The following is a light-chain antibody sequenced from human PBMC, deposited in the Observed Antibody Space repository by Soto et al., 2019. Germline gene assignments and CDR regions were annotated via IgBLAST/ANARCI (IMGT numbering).Light chain of an antibody. CDR1: QGISSY. J-gene: IGKJ2*01. Sequence: AIRMTQSPSSFSASTGDRVTITCRASQGISSYLAWYQQKPEKAPKLLIYAASTLQSGVPSRFSGSGSGTEFTLTISCLQSEDFATYYCQQYYSYPYTFGQGTKLEIK. V-gene: IGKV1-8*01. CDR3: QQYYSYPYT. CDR2: AAS.